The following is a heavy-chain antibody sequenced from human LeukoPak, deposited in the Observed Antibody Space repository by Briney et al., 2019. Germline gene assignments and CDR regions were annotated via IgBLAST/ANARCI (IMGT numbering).Heavy chain of an antibody. Sequence: ASVKVSCKASGYTFTDYYMHWVRQAPGQGLEWMGWIYLRNGDTEYAQKFQGRVTMTWDTSISTAYMELSRVRSDDTAVYYCARDPEMATIGIGYWGQGTLVTVSS. V-gene: IGHV1-2*02. CDR3: ARDPEMATIGIGY. CDR1: GYTFTDYY. CDR2: IYLRNGDT. D-gene: IGHD5-24*01. J-gene: IGHJ4*02.